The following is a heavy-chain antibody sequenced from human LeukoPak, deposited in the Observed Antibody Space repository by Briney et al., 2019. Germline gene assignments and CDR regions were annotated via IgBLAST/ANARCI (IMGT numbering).Heavy chain of an antibody. CDR1: GFAFTDYD. CDR2: IGIRGDT. Sequence: GGSLRLSCAASGFAFTDYDMHWVRQVIGKGLEWVSAIGIRGDTHYSGSVKGRFTISRENAESSLYLQMNSLRAEDTAVYYCARGGIQVSGIDEFDYWGQGTLVTVSS. CDR3: ARGGIQVSGIDEFDY. V-gene: IGHV3-13*01. D-gene: IGHD6-19*01. J-gene: IGHJ4*02.